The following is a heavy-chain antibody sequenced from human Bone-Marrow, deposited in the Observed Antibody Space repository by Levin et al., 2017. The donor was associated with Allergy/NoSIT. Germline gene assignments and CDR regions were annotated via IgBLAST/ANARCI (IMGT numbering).Heavy chain of an antibody. CDR2: IYSGGST. CDR1: GFTVSSNY. CDR3: ASVYDSSGYYWSGAFDI. V-gene: IGHV3-53*01. J-gene: IGHJ3*02. D-gene: IGHD3-22*01. Sequence: SCAASGFTVSSNYMSWVRQAPGKGLEWVSVIYSGGSTYYADSVKGRFTISRDNSKNTLYLQMNSLRAEDTAVYYCASVYDSSGYYWSGAFDIWGQGTMVTVSS.